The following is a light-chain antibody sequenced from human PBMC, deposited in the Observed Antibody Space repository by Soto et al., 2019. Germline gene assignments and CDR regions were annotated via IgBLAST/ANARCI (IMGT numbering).Light chain of an antibody. V-gene: IGLV3-21*02. CDR3: QVWDTTSDHVV. Sequence: SYELTQPPSVSVAPGQTARIACGGTNIETKSVHWYQQKPGQAPVLVVYDDSRRPSGIPERFSGSNSGNTATLTISRVEAGDEADYYSQVWDTTSDHVVFGGGTKLTVL. CDR1: NIETKS. CDR2: DDS. J-gene: IGLJ2*01.